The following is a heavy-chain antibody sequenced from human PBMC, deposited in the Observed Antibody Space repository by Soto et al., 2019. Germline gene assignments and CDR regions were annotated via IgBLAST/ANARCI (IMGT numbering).Heavy chain of an antibody. Sequence: QVQLVESGGGVVQPGTSLRLSCGTSGFTFRNYGIHWVRQVPGKGLEWVAVIWYDGSRKYYVDSAKGRFTISRDSSERTVYLEMNSLRDEDTGGYYCARDTWTGGKRLDYWGQGTLVTVSS. CDR2: IWYDGSRK. CDR1: GFTFRNYG. D-gene: IGHD2-8*02. V-gene: IGHV3-33*01. J-gene: IGHJ4*02. CDR3: ARDTWTGGKRLDY.